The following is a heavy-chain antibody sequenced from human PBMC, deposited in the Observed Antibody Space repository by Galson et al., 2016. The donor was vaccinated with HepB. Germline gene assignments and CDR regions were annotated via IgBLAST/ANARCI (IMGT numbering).Heavy chain of an antibody. J-gene: IGHJ6*02. CDR2: IYPSDSDT. D-gene: IGHD3-9*01. CDR1: GYSFTRYY. CDR3: ARRRDILTGCHSYYYVMDV. V-gene: IGHV5-51*01. Sequence: QSGAEVKKPGESLKISCKGSGYSFTRYYIAWVRQMPGKGLEWMGIIYPSDSDTRYSPSFQGQVTISADKSINTAYLQWSSLKASDTAMYYCARRRDILTGCHSYYYVMDVWGQGTTVTVSS.